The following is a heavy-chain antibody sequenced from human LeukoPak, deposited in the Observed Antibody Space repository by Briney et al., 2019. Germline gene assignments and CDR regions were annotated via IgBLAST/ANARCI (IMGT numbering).Heavy chain of an antibody. CDR3: ARELDSCWYGVGYFDY. D-gene: IGHD6-13*01. CDR1: GYTFTGYY. Sequence: ASVKVSCKASGYTFTGYYMHWVRQAPGQGLEWMGWINPNSGGTNYAQKFQGRVTMTRDTSISTAYMELSRLRSDDTAVYYCARELDSCWYGVGYFDYWGQGTLVTVSS. J-gene: IGHJ4*02. CDR2: INPNSGGT. V-gene: IGHV1-2*02.